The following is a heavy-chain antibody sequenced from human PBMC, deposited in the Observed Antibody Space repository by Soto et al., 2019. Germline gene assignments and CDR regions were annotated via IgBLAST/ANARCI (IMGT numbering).Heavy chain of an antibody. V-gene: IGHV1-2*04. CDR1: GYTFTGYY. CDR3: ARGDLGGGYAFDF. D-gene: IGHD3-16*01. Sequence: ASVKVSCKASGYTFTGYYIHWVRQAPGQGLEWMGWIDPDSGVTTSAQKFQDWVTMTRDTSISTAYVELTRLRSDDTAMYYCARGDLGGGYAFDFWGQGTMVTVSS. CDR2: IDPDSGVT. J-gene: IGHJ3*01.